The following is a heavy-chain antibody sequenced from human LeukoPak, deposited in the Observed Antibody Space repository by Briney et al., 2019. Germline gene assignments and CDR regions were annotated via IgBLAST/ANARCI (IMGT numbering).Heavy chain of an antibody. V-gene: IGHV3-21*01. CDR2: ISSSSSYI. Sequence: GGSPRLSCAASGFTFSSYSMNWVRQAPGKGLEWVSSISSSSSYIYYADSVKGRFTISRDNAKNSLYLQMNSLRAEDTAVYYCARVTYYYDSSGYVDYWGQGTLVTVSS. D-gene: IGHD3-22*01. J-gene: IGHJ4*02. CDR3: ARVTYYYDSSGYVDY. CDR1: GFTFSSYS.